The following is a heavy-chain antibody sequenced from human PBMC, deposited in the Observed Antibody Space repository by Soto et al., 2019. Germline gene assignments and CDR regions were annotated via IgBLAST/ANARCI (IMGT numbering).Heavy chain of an antibody. CDR3: ARDKGRDGYNFPRFDP. D-gene: IGHD5-12*01. Sequence: QVQLQESGPGLVKPSETLSLTCTVSGGSISSYYWSWIRQPPGKGLEWIGYIYYSGSTNYNPSLKGGGPISVHTSKNQFSLKLSSVTAAYTAVYYCARDKGRDGYNFPRFDPWCQGTLVTVSS. CDR2: IYYSGST. V-gene: IGHV4-59*01. J-gene: IGHJ5*02. CDR1: GGSISSYY.